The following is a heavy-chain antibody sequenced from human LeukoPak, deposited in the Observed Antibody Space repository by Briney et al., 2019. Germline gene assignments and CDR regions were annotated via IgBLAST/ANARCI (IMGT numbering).Heavy chain of an antibody. D-gene: IGHD1-26*01. Sequence: SETLSLTCAVSGGSISSNNWWTWVRQPPGKGLEWIGEIYHSGSTNYNPSLKSRVTVSLDTSKNQFSLRLSSVTAADTAVYYCARETRLHSGSYSNDAFDIWGQGTMVTVSS. CDR2: IYHSGST. CDR1: GGSISSNNW. CDR3: ARETRLHSGSYSNDAFDI. V-gene: IGHV4-4*02. J-gene: IGHJ3*02.